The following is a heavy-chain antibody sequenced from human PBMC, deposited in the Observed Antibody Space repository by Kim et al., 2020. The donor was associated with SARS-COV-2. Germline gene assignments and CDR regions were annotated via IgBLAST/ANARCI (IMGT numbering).Heavy chain of an antibody. CDR1: GYSFTSYW. D-gene: IGHD6-13*01. Sequence: GESLKISCKGSGYSFTSYWICWVRQMPGKGLEWMGRIDPSDSYTNYSPSFQGHVTISADKSISTAYLQWSSLKASDTAMYYCARHSRSSWPLGDYWGQGTLVTVSS. CDR2: IDPSDSYT. J-gene: IGHJ4*02. V-gene: IGHV5-10-1*01. CDR3: ARHSRSSWPLGDY.